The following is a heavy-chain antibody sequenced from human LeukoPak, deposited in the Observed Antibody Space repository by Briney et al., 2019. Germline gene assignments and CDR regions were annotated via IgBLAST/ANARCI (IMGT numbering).Heavy chain of an antibody. CDR2: IHTSGST. D-gene: IGHD6-19*01. V-gene: IGHV4-4*07. Sequence: SETLSLTCTVSGGSISNYHWSWIRQPAGKGLEWSGQIHTSGSTNYNPPLKSRVSMSIDTTEDQVSLTIRSVTAADTAFYYCARRDISSGWSFDYWGQGTLVTVSS. CDR3: ARRDISSGWSFDY. J-gene: IGHJ4*02. CDR1: GGSISNYH.